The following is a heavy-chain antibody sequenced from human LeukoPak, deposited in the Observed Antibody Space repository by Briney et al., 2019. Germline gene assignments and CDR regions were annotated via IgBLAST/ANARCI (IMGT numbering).Heavy chain of an antibody. D-gene: IGHD5-18*01. V-gene: IGHV1-2*02. CDR2: INPNSGGT. CDR1: VYTFTGYY. Sequence: VASVKVSCKAPVYTFTGYYMHWVRQAPGQGLEWMVWINPNSGGTNYAQTLQGRVTLTRDTSISTPYIYLSRAGSDDPPLYNCARGKWIQLWLREADYYYYMDVWGKGTTVTVSS. J-gene: IGHJ6*03. CDR3: ARGKWIQLWLREADYYYYMDV.